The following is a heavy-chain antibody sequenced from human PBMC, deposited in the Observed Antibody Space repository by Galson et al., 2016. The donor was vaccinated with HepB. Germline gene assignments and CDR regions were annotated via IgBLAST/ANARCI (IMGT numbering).Heavy chain of an antibody. Sequence: SLRLSCAASGFTFNNAWMSWVRQAPGKGLQWVGRIKNKRDGGAADYAAPVKGRFTISRDDSENTLYLQMNSLQTEDTAVYYCTKDLRNNGWVDYFDYWGQGTLVIVSS. J-gene: IGHJ4*02. V-gene: IGHV3-15*01. CDR1: GFTFNNAW. D-gene: IGHD2-8*01. CDR2: IKNKRDGGAA. CDR3: TKDLRNNGWVDYFDY.